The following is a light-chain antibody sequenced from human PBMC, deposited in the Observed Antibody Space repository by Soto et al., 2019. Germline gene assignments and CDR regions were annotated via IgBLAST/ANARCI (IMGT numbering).Light chain of an antibody. CDR1: QGISSY. V-gene: IGKV1-9*01. Sequence: DIQLTQSPSFLSASVGDRVTITYRASQGISSYLAWYQQKPGKAPKLLIYGASTLQRGVSSRFSGSGSGTEFTLTISSLQPEDFATYYCQHLKSYPITFGQGTRLEIK. CDR3: QHLKSYPIT. CDR2: GAS. J-gene: IGKJ5*01.